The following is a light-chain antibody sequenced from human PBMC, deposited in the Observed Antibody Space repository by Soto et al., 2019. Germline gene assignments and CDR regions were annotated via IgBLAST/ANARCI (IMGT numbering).Light chain of an antibody. CDR2: AAS. J-gene: IGKJ4*01. Sequence: DIQMTQSPYSLSASVGDRVTITCRASQSISSYLNWYQQKPGKAPELLIYAASSLQSGVPSRFSGSGSRTDFTLTISSLQPEDFATYYCQQSYTTPLTFGGGTKVEIK. V-gene: IGKV1-39*01. CDR1: QSISSY. CDR3: QQSYTTPLT.